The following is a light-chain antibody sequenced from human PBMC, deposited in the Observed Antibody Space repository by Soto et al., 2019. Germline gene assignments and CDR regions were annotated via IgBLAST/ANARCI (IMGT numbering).Light chain of an antibody. CDR2: GAS. Sequence: EIVLTQSPGTLSLSPGERATLSCRASQSISNNYLAWYQQKPGQAPRLLIYGASSRATGIPDRFSGSGSGTDFTLTISRLEPEDFAVYYCQQFGSSPLTFGGGTKV. CDR3: QQFGSSPLT. V-gene: IGKV3-20*01. CDR1: QSISNNY. J-gene: IGKJ4*01.